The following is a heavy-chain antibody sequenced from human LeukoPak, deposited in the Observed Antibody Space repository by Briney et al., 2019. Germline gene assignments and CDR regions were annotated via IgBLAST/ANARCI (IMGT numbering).Heavy chain of an antibody. CDR3: AKVRQYNSGWADVDFDY. Sequence: PGGSLRLSCAASGFTFNGYAMHWVRQAPGKGLEWVAVVSYDETNKYYADSVKGRFTISRDNSENTLYLQMYSLRADDTAVYYCAKVRQYNSGWADVDFDYWGQGTLVTVSS. D-gene: IGHD6-19*01. CDR2: VSYDETNK. V-gene: IGHV3-30*18. J-gene: IGHJ4*02. CDR1: GFTFNGYA.